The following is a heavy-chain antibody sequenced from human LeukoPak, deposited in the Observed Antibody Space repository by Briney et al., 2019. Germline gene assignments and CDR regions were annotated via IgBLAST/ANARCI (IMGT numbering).Heavy chain of an antibody. V-gene: IGHV1-18*01. CDR3: ARDQGIVGAKATYWYFDL. CDR2: ISAYNGNT. Sequence: ASVKVSCKASGYTFTSYGISWVRQAPGQGLEWMGWISAYNGNTNYAQKLQGRVTMTTDTSTSTAYMEPRSLRSDDTAVYYCARDQGIVGAKATYWYFDLWGRGTLVTVSS. J-gene: IGHJ2*01. CDR1: GYTFTSYG. D-gene: IGHD1-26*01.